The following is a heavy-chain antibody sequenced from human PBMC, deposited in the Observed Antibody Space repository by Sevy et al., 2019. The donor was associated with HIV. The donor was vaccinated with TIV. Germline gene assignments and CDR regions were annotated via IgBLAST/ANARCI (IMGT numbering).Heavy chain of an antibody. Sequence: GGCLRLSCAASGFTFSSYWMIWVRQAPGKGLEWVANIKQDGSEKYYVDSVKGRFTISRDNAKNSLYLQMNSLRAEDTAVYYCARAGYYDSSGYYWGYYYYYGMDVWGQGTTVTVSS. CDR1: GFTFSSYW. J-gene: IGHJ6*02. CDR2: IKQDGSEK. V-gene: IGHV3-7*03. D-gene: IGHD3-22*01. CDR3: ARAGYYDSSGYYWGYYYYYGMDV.